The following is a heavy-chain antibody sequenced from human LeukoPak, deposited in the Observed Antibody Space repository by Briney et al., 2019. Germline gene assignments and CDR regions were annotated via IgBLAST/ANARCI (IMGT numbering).Heavy chain of an antibody. D-gene: IGHD5-18*01. CDR1: GGSISSGGYY. CDR3: ARGYSSKSYYFDY. J-gene: IGHJ4*02. Sequence: SQTLSLTCTVSGGSISSGGYYWSWLRQHPGKGLEWIGYIYYSGSTYYNPSLKSRVTISVDTSKNQFSLKLSSVTAADTAVYYCARGYSSKSYYFDYWGQGTLVTVSS. CDR2: IYYSGST. V-gene: IGHV4-31*03.